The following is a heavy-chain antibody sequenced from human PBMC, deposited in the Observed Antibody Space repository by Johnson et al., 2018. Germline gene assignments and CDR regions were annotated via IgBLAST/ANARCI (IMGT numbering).Heavy chain of an antibody. CDR2: IIPSFGTA. CDR3: ANPKNYYDSSGYLDAFDI. V-gene: IGHV1-69*12. CDR1: GGTFSSYA. D-gene: IGHD3-22*01. J-gene: IGHJ3*02. Sequence: QVQLVQSGAEVKKPGSSVKVSCKASGGTFSSYAISWVRQAPGQGLEWMGGIIPSFGTAHYAPKFQGRVTITADESTSTAYMELSRLRSEDTAVYYGANPKNYYDSSGYLDAFDIWGQGTMVTVSS.